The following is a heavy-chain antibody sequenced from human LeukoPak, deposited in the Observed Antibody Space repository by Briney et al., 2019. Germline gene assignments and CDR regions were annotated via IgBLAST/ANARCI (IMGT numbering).Heavy chain of an antibody. CDR2: IRHDESNI. D-gene: IGHD6-13*01. CDR1: GFTFRHYG. V-gene: IGHV3-30*02. CDR3: AKDDLVHSSSWYEVGYYYYYMDV. J-gene: IGHJ6*03. Sequence: GGSLRLSCAASGFTFRHYGFHWVRQAPGKGLEWVTFIRHDESNIYYADSVKGRFTISRDNSENTLYLQMNSLRAEDTAVYYCAKDDLVHSSSWYEVGYYYYYMDVWGKGTTVTVSS.